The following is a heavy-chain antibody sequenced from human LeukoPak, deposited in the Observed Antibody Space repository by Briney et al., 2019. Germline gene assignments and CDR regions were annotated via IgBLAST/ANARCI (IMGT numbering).Heavy chain of an antibody. J-gene: IGHJ4*02. CDR2: IYYSGST. V-gene: IGHV4-59*01. D-gene: IGHD4-17*01. CDR3: ARTGSTVTMLYPFDH. Sequence: SETLSLTCTVSGGSIRSYYWSWIRQPPGKGPEWIGYIYYSGSTNHNPSLKSRVSISVDTSKNQFSLKLSSVTAADTAVYYCARTGSTVTMLYPFDHWGQGTLVTVSS. CDR1: GGSIRSYY.